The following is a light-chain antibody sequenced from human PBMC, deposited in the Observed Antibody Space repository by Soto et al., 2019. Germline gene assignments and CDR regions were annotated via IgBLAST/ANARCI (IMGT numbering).Light chain of an antibody. V-gene: IGKV1-39*01. CDR2: AAS. Sequence: IQMTQSPSSLSASVGDRVTIACRASQSISTYLNWYQQTPGKAPKLLIYAASNLQNGVPSRFSGSGSGREFTLTISSLQPEDFATYYCQQSYSSPMYTVGQGTNLEIK. J-gene: IGKJ2*01. CDR1: QSISTY. CDR3: QQSYSSPMYT.